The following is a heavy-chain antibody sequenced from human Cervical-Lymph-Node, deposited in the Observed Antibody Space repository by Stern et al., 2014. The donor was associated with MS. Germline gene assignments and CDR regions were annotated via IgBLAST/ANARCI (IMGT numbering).Heavy chain of an antibody. Sequence: VQLVESGGGVVQPGRSLRLSCAASEFTFSSYGMHWVRQAPGKGLEWVAVIWYDGSNKYYADSVKGRFTISRDNSKNTLYLQMNSLRAEDTAVYYCARSSSPSPYYYYGMDVWGQGTTVTVSS. D-gene: IGHD6-13*01. CDR3: ARSSSPSPYYYYGMDV. CDR1: EFTFSSYG. V-gene: IGHV3-33*01. J-gene: IGHJ6*02. CDR2: IWYDGSNK.